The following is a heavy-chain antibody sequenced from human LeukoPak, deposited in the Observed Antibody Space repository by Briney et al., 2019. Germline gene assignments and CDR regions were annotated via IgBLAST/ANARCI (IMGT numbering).Heavy chain of an antibody. CDR3: ARARCGSGSWDCAFDI. J-gene: IGHJ3*02. Sequence: ASVKVSCKASGYTFISYDINWVRQATGQGLEWMGWMNPNSGNTGYAQKFQGRVTMTRNTSISTAYMELSSLRSEDTAVYYCARARCGSGSWDCAFDIWGQGTMVTVSS. V-gene: IGHV1-8*01. CDR2: MNPNSGNT. CDR1: GYTFISYD. D-gene: IGHD3-22*01.